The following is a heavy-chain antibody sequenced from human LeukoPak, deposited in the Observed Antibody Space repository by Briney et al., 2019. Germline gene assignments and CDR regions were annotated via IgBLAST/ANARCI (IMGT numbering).Heavy chain of an antibody. CDR2: ISWNSGSI. J-gene: IGHJ6*02. CDR1: GFTFDDYA. CDR3: AKDKGLGAVAGNPYYYGMDV. D-gene: IGHD6-19*01. Sequence: GRSLRLSCAASGFTFDDYAMHWVRQAPGKGLEWVSGISWNSGSIGYADSVKGRSTISRDNAKNSLYLQMNSLRAEDTALYYCAKDKGLGAVAGNPYYYGMDVWGQGTTVTVSS. V-gene: IGHV3-9*01.